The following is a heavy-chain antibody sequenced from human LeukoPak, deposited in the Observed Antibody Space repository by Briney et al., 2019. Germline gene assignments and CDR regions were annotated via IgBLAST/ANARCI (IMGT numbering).Heavy chain of an antibody. Sequence: GGSLRLSCADSGFTFRSYAMSWVRQAPGKGLEWVSAISGSGGSTYYADSVKGRFTISRDNSKNTLHLQMNSLRAEDTAVYYCAKDRGYGDYVPWFDPWGQGTLVTVSS. CDR2: ISGSGGST. V-gene: IGHV3-23*01. J-gene: IGHJ5*02. CDR3: AKDRGYGDYVPWFDP. CDR1: GFTFRSYA. D-gene: IGHD4-17*01.